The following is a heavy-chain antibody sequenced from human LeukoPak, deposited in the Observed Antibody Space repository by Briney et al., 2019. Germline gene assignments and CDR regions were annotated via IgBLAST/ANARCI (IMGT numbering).Heavy chain of an antibody. CDR2: SGTT. D-gene: IGHD3-10*01. V-gene: IGHV4-30-4*01. CDR3: ATYYAGRGGSGY. CDR1: GASISSGAYH. J-gene: IGHJ4*02. Sequence: PSETLSLTCTVSGASISSGAYHWSWIRQPPGKGLEWIGHSGTTDYNPSLNSRVTISVDTSKNQFSLRLSSVTAADTAVYFCATYYAGRGGSGYWGQGTLVTVSS.